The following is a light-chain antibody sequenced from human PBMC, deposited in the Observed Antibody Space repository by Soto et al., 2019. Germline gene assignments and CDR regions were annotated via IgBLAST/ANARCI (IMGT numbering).Light chain of an antibody. CDR1: SSDVGAYDF. V-gene: IGLV2-14*03. Sequence: QSVLTQPASVSGSPGQSITISCIGTSSDVGAYDFVSWYQQHPGKAPKLMIYNVNNRPSGVSNRFSGSKSGNTASLSISGLQAEDEADYYCNSHRSSGIQVFGTGTKLTVL. CDR3: NSHRSSGIQV. CDR2: NVN. J-gene: IGLJ1*01.